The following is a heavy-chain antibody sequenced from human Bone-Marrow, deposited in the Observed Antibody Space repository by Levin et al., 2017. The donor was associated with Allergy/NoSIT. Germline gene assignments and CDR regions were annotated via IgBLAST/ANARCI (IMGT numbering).Heavy chain of an antibody. CDR2: ISHTGTT. V-gene: IGHV3-11*01. D-gene: IGHD4-23*01. Sequence: GGSLRLSCAASGFTFSDYYMNWIRQAPGKGLQWVSYISHTGTTFYADSFKGRFTVSRDNARNSLSLEMNSLRVDDTAVYYCARDSSQDYRGTGAQQPFDIWGQGTVVTVSS. CDR1: GFTFSDYY. CDR3: ARDSSQDYRGTGAQQPFDI. J-gene: IGHJ3*02.